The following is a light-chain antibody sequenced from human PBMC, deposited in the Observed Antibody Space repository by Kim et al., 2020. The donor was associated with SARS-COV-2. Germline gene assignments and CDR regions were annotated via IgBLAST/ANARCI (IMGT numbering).Light chain of an antibody. Sequence: DIQMTQSPSSLSASVGDRVTITCRASQSISIYLNWYQQKSGKAPKLLIHAASRLQTGVPSRFSGSGSGTEFTLTISSLQSEDFATYYCQQSHSISYTFGQGTKLEIK. CDR1: QSISIY. J-gene: IGKJ2*01. CDR3: QQSHSISYT. V-gene: IGKV1-39*01. CDR2: AAS.